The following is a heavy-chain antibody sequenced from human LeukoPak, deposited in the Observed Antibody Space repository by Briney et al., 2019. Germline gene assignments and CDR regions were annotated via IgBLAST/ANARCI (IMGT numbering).Heavy chain of an antibody. J-gene: IGHJ5*02. Sequence: SETLSLTCTVSGGSISSSSYYWGWIRQPPGKGLEWIGSIYYSGSTYYNPSLKSRVTISVDTSKNQFSLKLSSVTAADTAVYYCARTVTTVTDFDPWGQGTLVTVSS. CDR1: GGSISSSSYY. V-gene: IGHV4-39*01. CDR2: IYYSGST. D-gene: IGHD4-11*01. CDR3: ARTVTTVTDFDP.